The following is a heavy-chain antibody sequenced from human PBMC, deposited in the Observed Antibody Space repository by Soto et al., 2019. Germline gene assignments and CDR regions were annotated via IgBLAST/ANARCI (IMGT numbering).Heavy chain of an antibody. CDR2: IKKKTDGGTT. CDR1: GFSSSNAW. J-gene: IGHJ4*02. D-gene: IGHD5-12*01. V-gene: IGHV3-15*07. Sequence: EVQLVESGGGLVKPGGSLRLSCTASGFSSSNAWMNWVRQAPGKGVEWVGRIKKKTDGGTTEYAAPVKDRFTISRDDSKNTLYLQMNSLRIEDTAVYYFTTDYPPRGATIFGSWGQGTLVTVSS. CDR3: TTDYPPRGATIFGS.